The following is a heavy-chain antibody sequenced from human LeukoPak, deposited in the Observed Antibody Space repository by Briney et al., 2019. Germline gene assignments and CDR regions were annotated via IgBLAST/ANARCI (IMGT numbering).Heavy chain of an antibody. J-gene: IGHJ3*02. V-gene: IGHV3-23*01. D-gene: IGHD2-2*03. Sequence: GGSIRLSSAASAFTLSTYDMPRVRQAPGSGLECDSGISRTARTYYTDAVKGCFTISRDNSKNTFYLQMTSPRAEHTAVYYCAKGGYFAFQTWGQGTMVAVSS. CDR3: AKGGYFAFQT. CDR2: ISRTART. CDR1: AFTLSTYD.